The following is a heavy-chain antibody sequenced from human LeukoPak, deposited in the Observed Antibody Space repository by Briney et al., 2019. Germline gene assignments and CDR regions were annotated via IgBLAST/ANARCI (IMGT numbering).Heavy chain of an antibody. CDR3: AREADDSRYVVEY. Sequence: SQTLSLTCTVSGGSISSGGYFWSWIRQHPGEGLEWIGYIYYSGSTYYIPSVKSRVTISVDTSKNQFSLKLSSVTAADTAVYYCAREADDSRYVVEYWGQGTLVTVSS. J-gene: IGHJ4*02. CDR2: IYYSGST. D-gene: IGHD2-21*01. CDR1: GGSISSGGYF. V-gene: IGHV4-31*03.